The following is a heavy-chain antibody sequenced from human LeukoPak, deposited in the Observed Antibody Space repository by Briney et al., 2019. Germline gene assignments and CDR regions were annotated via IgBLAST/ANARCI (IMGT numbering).Heavy chain of an antibody. CDR2: ISAYNGNT. Sequence: ASVKVSCKASGYTFTSYGISWVRQAPGQGLEWMGWISAYNGNTNYAQKFQGRVTMTRNTSISTAYMELSSLRSEDTAVYYCASSRDYKHSSGASFDYWGQGTLVTVSS. CDR1: GYTFTSYG. J-gene: IGHJ4*02. CDR3: ASSRDYKHSSGASFDY. V-gene: IGHV1-18*01. D-gene: IGHD3-22*01.